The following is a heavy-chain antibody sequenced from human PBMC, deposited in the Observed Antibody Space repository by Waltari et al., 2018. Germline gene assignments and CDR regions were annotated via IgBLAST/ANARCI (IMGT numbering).Heavy chain of an antibody. J-gene: IGHJ4*02. Sequence: EVQVLESGGGLIQPGGSLRLSCAASGFTFSSYAMNWFRQAPGTGLEWVAVISGSGGSTNYADSVKGRFTISRDNSKNTLYLQMNSLRAEDTAVYYCARGLNYDILTGYYLGGRSYFDYWGQGTLVTVSS. CDR3: ARGLNYDILTGYYLGGRSYFDY. CDR2: ISGSGGST. V-gene: IGHV3-23*01. D-gene: IGHD3-9*01. CDR1: GFTFSSYA.